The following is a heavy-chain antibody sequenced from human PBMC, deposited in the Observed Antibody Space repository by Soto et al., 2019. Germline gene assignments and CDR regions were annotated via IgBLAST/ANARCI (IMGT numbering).Heavy chain of an antibody. CDR3: ATVAFEYRSSDLLGYYYSGMDV. D-gene: IGHD6-6*01. Sequence: GSSVGISGGGFVNQTRGKELYWIGEIYHSGRTNDNPSLKRRVTISVEKSKNQFSLKLSSVTAADTAVYYCATVAFEYRSSDLLGYYYSGMDVWGNGTTVPVS. V-gene: IGHV4-4*02. J-gene: IGHJ6*04. CDR2: IYHSGRT. CDR1: GSSVGISG.